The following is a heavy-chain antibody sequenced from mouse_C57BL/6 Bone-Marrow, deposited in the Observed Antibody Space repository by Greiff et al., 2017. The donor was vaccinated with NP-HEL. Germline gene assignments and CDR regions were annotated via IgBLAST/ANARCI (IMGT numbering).Heavy chain of an antibody. CDR2: INPSSGYT. CDR3: ARWRGSSYFDY. CDR1: GYTFTSYT. D-gene: IGHD1-1*01. V-gene: IGHV1-4*01. Sequence: QVQLQQSGAELARPGASVKMSCKASGYTFTSYTMHWVKQRPGQGLEWIGYINPSSGYTKYNQKFKDKATLTADKSSSAAYMQLSSLTSEDSAVYYCARWRGSSYFDYWGQGTTLTVSS. J-gene: IGHJ2*01.